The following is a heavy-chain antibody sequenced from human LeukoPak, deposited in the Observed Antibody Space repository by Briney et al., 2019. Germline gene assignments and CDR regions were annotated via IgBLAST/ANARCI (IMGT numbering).Heavy chain of an antibody. CDR2: ISSSGSTI. J-gene: IGHJ4*02. CDR1: GFTFSTYW. V-gene: IGHV3-48*04. Sequence: GGSLRLSCAASGFTFSTYWMNWVRQAPGKGLEWVSYISSSGSTIYYADSVKGRFTISRDNAKNSLYLRMNSLRAEDTAVYYCARDYVWGSPTYYFDYWGQGTLVTVSS. D-gene: IGHD3-16*01. CDR3: ARDYVWGSPTYYFDY.